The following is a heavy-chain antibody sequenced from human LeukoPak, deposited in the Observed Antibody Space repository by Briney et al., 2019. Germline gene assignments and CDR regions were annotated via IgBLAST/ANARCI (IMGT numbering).Heavy chain of an antibody. D-gene: IGHD6-19*01. CDR3: ARAPGGSGWYDYDY. V-gene: IGHV1-2*02. Sequence: ASVKVSCKASGYTFTGYYMHWVRQAPGQGLEWMGWINPNSGGTNYAQKFQGRVTMTRDTSISTAYMELSRLRSDDTAVYYCARAPGGSGWYDYDYWGQGTLVTVSS. J-gene: IGHJ4*02. CDR2: INPNSGGT. CDR1: GYTFTGYY.